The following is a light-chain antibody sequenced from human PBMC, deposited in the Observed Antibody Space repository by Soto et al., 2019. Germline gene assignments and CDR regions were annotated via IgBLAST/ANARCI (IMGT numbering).Light chain of an antibody. Sequence: IQMTQSPPSLSASVVDRVTITCQASQDISNYLNWYQQKPGKAPKLLIYEASSLESGVPSRFSGSGSGTEFTLTISGLQPDDFATYYCQQFNSYPITFGQGTRLEIK. CDR1: QDISNY. CDR2: EAS. J-gene: IGKJ5*01. V-gene: IGKV1-13*02. CDR3: QQFNSYPIT.